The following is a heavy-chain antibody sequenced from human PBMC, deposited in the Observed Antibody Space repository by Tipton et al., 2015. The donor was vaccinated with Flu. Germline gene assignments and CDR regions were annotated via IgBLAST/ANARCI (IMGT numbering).Heavy chain of an antibody. CDR3: VRGSSGWYGMDI. D-gene: IGHD6-19*01. Sequence: GSLRLSCATSGFTFSSYWIHWVRQVPGKGLVWVSRVSGDGSNTNYADSVKGRFTISRDNAKNTLYLQMNSLRADDTATYYCVRGSSGWYGMDIWGQGTTVTVSS. J-gene: IGHJ6*02. CDR2: VSGDGSNT. CDR1: GFTFSSYW. V-gene: IGHV3-74*01.